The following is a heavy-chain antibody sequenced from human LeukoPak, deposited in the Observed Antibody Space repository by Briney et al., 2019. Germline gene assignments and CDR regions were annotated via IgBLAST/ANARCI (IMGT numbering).Heavy chain of an antibody. CDR3: AKDASKLWLNYFDY. Sequence: GGSLRLSCAASGFTFDTYNFNWVRQAPGKGLEWVAFIRYDGSNKYYADSVKGRFTISRDNSKNTLYLQMNSLRAEDTAVYYCAKDASKLWLNYFDYWGQGTLVTVSS. CDR2: IRYDGSNK. CDR1: GFTFDTYN. D-gene: IGHD3-10*01. V-gene: IGHV3-30*02. J-gene: IGHJ4*02.